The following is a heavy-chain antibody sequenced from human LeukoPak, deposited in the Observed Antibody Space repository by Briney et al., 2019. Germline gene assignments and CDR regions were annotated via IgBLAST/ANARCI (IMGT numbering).Heavy chain of an antibody. D-gene: IGHD3-10*01. CDR1: GGSISSSSYY. Sequence: SSETLSLTCTVSGGSISSSSYYWGWIRQPPGKGLEWIGSIYYSGSTYYNPSLKSRVTISVDTSKNQFSLKLSSVTAADTAVYYCARPRPAYGSGSHDAFDIWSQGTMVTVSS. J-gene: IGHJ3*02. CDR3: ARPRPAYGSGSHDAFDI. V-gene: IGHV4-39*01. CDR2: IYYSGST.